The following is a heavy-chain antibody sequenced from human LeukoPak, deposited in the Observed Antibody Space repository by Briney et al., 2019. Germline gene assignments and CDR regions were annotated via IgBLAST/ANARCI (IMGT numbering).Heavy chain of an antibody. J-gene: IGHJ4*02. D-gene: IGHD3-3*01. CDR3: ARHVYDFWSGYYASRFDY. CDR1: GGSFSGYY. V-gene: IGHV4-34*01. Sequence: PSETLSLTCAVYGGSFSGYYWSWIRQPPGKGLEWIGEINHSGSTNYNPSLKSRVTISVDTSKNQFSLKLSSVTAADTAVYYCARHVYDFWSGYYASRFDYWGQGTLVTVSS. CDR2: INHSGST.